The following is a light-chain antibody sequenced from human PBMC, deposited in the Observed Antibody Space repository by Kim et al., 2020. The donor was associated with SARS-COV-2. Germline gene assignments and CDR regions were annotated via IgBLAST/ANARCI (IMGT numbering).Light chain of an antibody. Sequence: SYELTQPPSVSVSPGQTASITCSGDKLGDKYAYWYQQKPGQSPVLVIYHDSKRPSGIPERFSGSNSGNPATLTISGTQAMDEADYYCQAWDSSTVVFGGGTQLTVL. CDR3: QAWDSSTVV. CDR2: HDS. CDR1: KLGDKY. V-gene: IGLV3-1*01. J-gene: IGLJ3*02.